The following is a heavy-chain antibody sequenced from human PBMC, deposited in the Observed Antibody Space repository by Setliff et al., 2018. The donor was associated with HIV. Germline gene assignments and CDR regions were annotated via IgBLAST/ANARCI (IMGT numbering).Heavy chain of an antibody. CDR2: INSYSGKT. CDR1: GYTFSNFG. D-gene: IGHD3-10*01. CDR3: AREAPRYASGAFDF. V-gene: IGHV1-18*01. J-gene: IGHJ3*01. Sequence: ASVKVSCKSSGYTFSNFGVSWVRQAPGQGLEWLGYINSYSGKTHFSPRLQGRLTMTTDTSTDTVYLELRSLASDDTAIYYCAREAPRYASGAFDFWGQGTMVTVSS.